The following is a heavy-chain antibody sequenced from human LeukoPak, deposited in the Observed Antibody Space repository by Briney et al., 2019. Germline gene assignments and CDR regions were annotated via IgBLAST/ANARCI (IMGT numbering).Heavy chain of an antibody. J-gene: IGHJ6*03. Sequence: PSETLSLTCTVSGYSISSDYYWGWIRQPPGKGQEWIGSIYHSGSTYYNPSLKSRVTISVDTSKSQFSLKLSSVTAADTAVYYCARVSGYDWDDYYYYYMDVWGKGTTVTVSS. CDR2: IYHSGST. CDR3: ARVSGYDWDDYYYYYMDV. D-gene: IGHD5-12*01. CDR1: GYSISSDYY. V-gene: IGHV4-38-2*02.